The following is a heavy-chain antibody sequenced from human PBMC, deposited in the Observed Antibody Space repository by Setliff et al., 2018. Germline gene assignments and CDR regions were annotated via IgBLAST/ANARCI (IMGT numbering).Heavy chain of an antibody. CDR2: IIPVFRTA. CDR1: GSTFTDSI. D-gene: IGHD1-1*01. Sequence: SVKVSCKASGSTFTDSIVNWVRQAPGQGLEWMGRIIPVFRTAKYAPKFQGRVTITADESTTTAYMELNSLRSEDTALYYCARDSQLGFYYFDSWGRGTLVTVSS. CDR3: ARDSQLGFYYFDS. V-gene: IGHV1-69*13. J-gene: IGHJ4*02.